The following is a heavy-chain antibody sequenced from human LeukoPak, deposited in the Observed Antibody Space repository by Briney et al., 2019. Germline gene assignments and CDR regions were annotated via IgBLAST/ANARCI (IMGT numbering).Heavy chain of an antibody. CDR1: GGSISSSNYC. D-gene: IGHD2-2*01. Sequence: PSETLSLTCTVSGGSISSSNYCWGWIRQPPGEGLEWIGNICYSASTYYNPSLKSRVTISVDTSKNQFSLKLSSVTAADTAVYYCARYCSSTSCPGGAFDIWGQGTMVTVSS. V-gene: IGHV4-39*01. CDR2: ICYSAST. J-gene: IGHJ3*02. CDR3: ARYCSSTSCPGGAFDI.